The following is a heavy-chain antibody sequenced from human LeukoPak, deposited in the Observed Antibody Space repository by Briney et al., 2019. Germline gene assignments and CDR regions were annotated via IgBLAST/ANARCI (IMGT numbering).Heavy chain of an antibody. D-gene: IGHD4-17*01. CDR2: INSDGSST. CDR1: GFTFSSYW. J-gene: IGHJ3*02. Sequence: PGGSLRLSCAASGFTFSSYWMHWVRQAPGKGLVWVSRINSDGSSTSYADSVKGRFTISRDNAKNTLYLQMNSLRAEDTAVYYCARSTPPGYGDYGDAFDIWGQGTMVTVSS. V-gene: IGHV3-74*01. CDR3: ARSTPPGYGDYGDAFDI.